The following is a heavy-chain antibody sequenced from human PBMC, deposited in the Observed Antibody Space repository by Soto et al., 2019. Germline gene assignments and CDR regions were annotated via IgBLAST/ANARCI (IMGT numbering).Heavy chain of an antibody. J-gene: IGHJ4*02. CDR2: IIPSFGTA. Sequence: GASVKVSCKASGGTFSSYAISWVRQAPGQGLEWMGGIIPSFGTANYAQKFQGRVTITADKSTSTAYMELSSLRSEDTAVYYCARGYAGVRWQQLDDYFDYWGQGTLVTV. CDR3: ARGYAGVRWQQLDDYFDY. V-gene: IGHV1-69*06. CDR1: GGTFSSYA. D-gene: IGHD6-13*01.